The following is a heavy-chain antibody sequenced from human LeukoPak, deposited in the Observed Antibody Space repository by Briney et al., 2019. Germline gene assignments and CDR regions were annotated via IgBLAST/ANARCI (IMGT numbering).Heavy chain of an antibody. CDR1: GFTFSSYW. D-gene: IGHD5-18*01. CDR3: SRCEYSYGWAYFDY. CDR2: IKEDGSDI. J-gene: IGHJ4*02. V-gene: IGHV3-7*03. Sequence: QPGGSLRLSCAASGFTFSSYWMSWVRQAPGKGLEWVANIKEDGSDIYYVDSVKGRFTISRDNAKNSLYLEMNSLRGEDTALYYCSRCEYSYGWAYFDYWGQGTLVTVSS.